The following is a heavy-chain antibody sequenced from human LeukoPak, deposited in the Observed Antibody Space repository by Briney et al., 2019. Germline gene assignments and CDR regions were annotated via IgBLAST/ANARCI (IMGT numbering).Heavy chain of an antibody. CDR2: ISSSSSYI. Sequence: GGSLRLSCAASGFTFSSYSMNWVRQAPGKGLEWVSSISSSSSYIYYADSVKGRFTISRDNAKNSLYLQMNSLRAEDTAVYYCARDINTAMVDAFDIWGQGTVVTVSS. D-gene: IGHD5-18*01. J-gene: IGHJ3*02. CDR1: GFTFSSYS. CDR3: ARDINTAMVDAFDI. V-gene: IGHV3-21*01.